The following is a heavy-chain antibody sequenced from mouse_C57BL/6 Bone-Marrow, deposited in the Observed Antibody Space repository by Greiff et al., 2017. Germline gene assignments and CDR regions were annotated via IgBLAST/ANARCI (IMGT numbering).Heavy chain of an antibody. J-gene: IGHJ4*01. D-gene: IGHD1-1*01. Sequence: QVQLKESGPGLVAPSQSLSITCTVSGFSLTSYAISWVRQPPGKGLEWLGVILTGGGTNYNSALKSRLSISKDNTKSQVFLKMNSLQTDDTARYXCARTTGYAMDYWGQGTSVTVSS. V-gene: IGHV2-9-1*01. CDR1: GFSLTSYA. CDR2: ILTGGGT. CDR3: ARTTGYAMDY.